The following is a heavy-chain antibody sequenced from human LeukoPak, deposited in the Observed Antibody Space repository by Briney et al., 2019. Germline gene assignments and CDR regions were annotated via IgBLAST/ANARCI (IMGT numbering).Heavy chain of an antibody. Sequence: RASVKVSCKASGYTFTSYGISWVRQAPGQGLEWMGWISAYNGNTNYAQKLQGRVTMTTDTSTSTAYMELRSLRSEDTAVYYCAREWGCSSTSCYTGNWFDPWGQGTLVTVSS. J-gene: IGHJ5*02. D-gene: IGHD2-2*02. CDR2: ISAYNGNT. V-gene: IGHV1-18*01. CDR1: GYTFTSYG. CDR3: AREWGCSSTSCYTGNWFDP.